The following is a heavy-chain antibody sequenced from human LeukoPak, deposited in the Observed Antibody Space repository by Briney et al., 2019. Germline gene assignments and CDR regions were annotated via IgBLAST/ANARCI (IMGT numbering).Heavy chain of an antibody. J-gene: IGHJ3*02. Sequence: ASVKVSCKASGYTFTSYGISWVRQAPGQGLEWMGWISAYNGNTNYAQKLQGRVTMTTDTSTSTAYMELRSLRSDDTAVYYCARSLTQKHIVLMVYPNWSDAFDIWGQGTMVTVSS. CDR2: ISAYNGNT. V-gene: IGHV1-18*01. D-gene: IGHD2-8*01. CDR3: ARSLTQKHIVLMVYPNWSDAFDI. CDR1: GYTFTSYG.